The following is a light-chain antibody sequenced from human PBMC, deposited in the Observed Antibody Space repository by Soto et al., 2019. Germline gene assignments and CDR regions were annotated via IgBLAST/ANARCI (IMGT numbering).Light chain of an antibody. CDR1: NLGSKS. CDR2: YDS. Sequence: SYELTQPPSVSVAPGKTARITCGGNNLGSKSVHWYQQKPGQAPVLVIYYDSDRPSGIPERFSGYNSGNTATLTISRVEAGDEADYYCQVWDSSSDLLVFGGGTKLTVL. CDR3: QVWDSSSDLLV. J-gene: IGLJ2*01. V-gene: IGLV3-21*04.